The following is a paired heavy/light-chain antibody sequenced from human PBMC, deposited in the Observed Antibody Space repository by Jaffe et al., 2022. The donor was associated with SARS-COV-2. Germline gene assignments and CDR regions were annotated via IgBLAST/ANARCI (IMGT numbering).Light chain of an antibody. CDR3: QSYDKGLTGYV. V-gene: IGLV1-40*01. CDR2: GNN. J-gene: IGLJ1*01. Sequence: QSVLTQPPSVSGAPGQRVTISCTGSSSNIEAGYDVHWYQLLPGTAPKLLIFGNNNRPSGVPDRFSGSRSATSASLAITGLQADDEADYYCQSYDKGLTGYVFGTGTRVTVL. CDR1: SSNIEAGYD.
Heavy chain of an antibody. J-gene: IGHJ4*02. CDR3: ARHTLLASSLYGAFDS. CDR1: GGSISSSSYY. V-gene: IGHV4-39*01. CDR2: IYYAGAT. D-gene: IGHD6-13*01. Sequence: QLQLQESGPGLVKPSETLSLTCAVSGGSISSSSYYWGWIRQPPGKGLEWIGSIYYAGATYYSPSLKSRLTISVDTSSNHFSLRLSSLTAADTAVYYCARHTLLASSLYGAFDSWGQGALVTVSS.